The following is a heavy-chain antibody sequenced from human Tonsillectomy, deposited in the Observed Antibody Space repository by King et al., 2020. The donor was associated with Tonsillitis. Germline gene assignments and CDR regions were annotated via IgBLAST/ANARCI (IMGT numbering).Heavy chain of an antibody. J-gene: IGHJ6*03. Sequence: VQLVESGGGVVQPGRSLRLSCAASGFTFSSYGMHWVRQAPGKGLEWVAVIWFDGSNKYYADSVKGRFTIYRDNSKYTLYLQMNSLRAEDTVVDYGVREMWYFDWRIRSSYYHDMDVWGKGTTVTVSS. CDR2: IWFDGSNK. D-gene: IGHD3-9*01. CDR3: VREMWYFDWRIRSSYYHDMDV. CDR1: GFTFSSYG. V-gene: IGHV3-33*01.